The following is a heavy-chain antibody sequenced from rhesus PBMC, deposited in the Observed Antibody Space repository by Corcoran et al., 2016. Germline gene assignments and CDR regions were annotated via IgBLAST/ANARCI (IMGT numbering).Heavy chain of an antibody. J-gene: IGHJ4*01. D-gene: IGHD2-27*01. CDR1: GGSISGYY. CDR3: ARTGREYCSGISCYPLDY. Sequence: QVQLQESGPGLVKPSETLSLTCAVSGGSISGYYWNWIRQPQGKGGGWMGYIVSSSGNTYYNPSLKSRVTFSTDTSKNHFSLKLNSVTAADTAVYYCARTGREYCSGISCYPLDYWGQGILVTVSS. CDR2: IVSSSGNT. V-gene: IGHV4-165*02.